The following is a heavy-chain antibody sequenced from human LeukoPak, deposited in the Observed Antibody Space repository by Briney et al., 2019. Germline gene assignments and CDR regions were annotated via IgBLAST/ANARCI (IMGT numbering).Heavy chain of an antibody. V-gene: IGHV5-51*01. D-gene: IGHD3-22*01. CDR3: ARRIMYYYDSSGYLGAFDI. J-gene: IGHJ3*02. CDR1: GYSFTSYW. CDR2: IYPGDSDT. Sequence: GESLKISCKGSGYSFTSYWIGWVRQMPGKGLEWMGIIYPGDSDTRYSPSFQGQVTISADKSISTAYLQWSSLKASDTAMYYCARRIMYYYDSSGYLGAFDIWGQGTMVTVSS.